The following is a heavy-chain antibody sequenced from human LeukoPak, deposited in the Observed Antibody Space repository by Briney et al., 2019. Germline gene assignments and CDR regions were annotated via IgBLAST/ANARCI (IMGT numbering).Heavy chain of an antibody. J-gene: IGHJ4*02. D-gene: IGHD6-19*01. CDR2: IYYSGST. V-gene: IGHV4-59*12. CDR1: GGSISSYY. CDR3: ARAAYSSGWYYFDY. Sequence: SETLSLTCTVSGGSISSYYWSWIRQPPGKGLEWIGYIYYSGSTNYNPSLKSRVTISVDTSKNQFSLKLNSVTPEDTAVYYCARAAYSSGWYYFDYWGQGTLVTVSS.